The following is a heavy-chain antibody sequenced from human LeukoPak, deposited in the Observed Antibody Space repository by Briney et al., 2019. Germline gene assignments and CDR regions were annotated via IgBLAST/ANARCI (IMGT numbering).Heavy chain of an antibody. CDR2: ISYDGSNK. CDR3: AKGHGPHGIAAAANFDY. Sequence: GGSLRLSCAASGFTFSSYAMHWVRQAPGKGLEWVAVISYDGSNKYYADSVKGRFTISRDNSKNTLYLQMNSLRAEDTAVYYCAKGHGPHGIAAAANFDYWGQGTLVTVSS. J-gene: IGHJ4*02. CDR1: GFTFSSYA. D-gene: IGHD6-13*01. V-gene: IGHV3-30-3*01.